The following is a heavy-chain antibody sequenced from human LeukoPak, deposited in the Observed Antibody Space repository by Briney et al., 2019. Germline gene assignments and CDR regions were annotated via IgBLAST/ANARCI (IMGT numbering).Heavy chain of an antibody. CDR1: GGSISSYY. CDR2: MYYGGST. D-gene: IGHD3-22*01. J-gene: IGHJ4*02. Sequence: SETLSLTCTVSGGSISSYYWSWIRQPPGKGLEWIGYMYYGGSTNYNPSLKSRVTISVDTSKNQFSLKLSSVTAADTAVYYCTRVMDYYDGSGYPPPAAADYWGQGTLVTVSS. V-gene: IGHV4-59*08. CDR3: TRVMDYYDGSGYPPPAAADY.